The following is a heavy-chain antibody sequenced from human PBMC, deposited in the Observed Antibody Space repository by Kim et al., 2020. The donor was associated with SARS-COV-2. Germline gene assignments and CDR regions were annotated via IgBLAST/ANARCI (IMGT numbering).Heavy chain of an antibody. J-gene: IGHJ6*02. CDR1: EFTFSSYA. CDR3: AKGMDV. Sequence: GGSLRLSCTGSEFTFSSYAMSWVRQAPGKGLEWVSTISGSGESTYYADSVKGRFTISRDNSKNTLYLQMNSLRAVDTAVYYCAKGMDVWGQGTTVTVSS. CDR2: ISGSGEST. V-gene: IGHV3-23*01.